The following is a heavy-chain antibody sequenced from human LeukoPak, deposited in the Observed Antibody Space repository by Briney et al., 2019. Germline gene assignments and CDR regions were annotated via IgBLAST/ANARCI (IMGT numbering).Heavy chain of an antibody. CDR2: ISYDGGTT. J-gene: IGHJ5*02. Sequence: GRSLRLSCAASGFTFGSYAMDWVRKAPGKGLEWVAVISYDGGTTYYADSVKGRFTISRDNSKNTLYLQMNSLRAEDTAVYYCAKDATEYYNDLGSSSFDPWGQGTLVTVSS. V-gene: IGHV3-30-3*01. D-gene: IGHD3-10*01. CDR3: AKDATEYYNDLGSSSFDP. CDR1: GFTFGSYA.